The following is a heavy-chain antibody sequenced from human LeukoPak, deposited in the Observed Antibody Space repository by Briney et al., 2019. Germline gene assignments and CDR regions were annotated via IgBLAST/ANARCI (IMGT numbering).Heavy chain of an antibody. CDR2: IWYDGSNK. CDR1: GFTVSSNY. CDR3: ARGMDFWSGYRNYYYYYGMDV. J-gene: IGHJ6*02. V-gene: IGHV3-33*08. D-gene: IGHD3-3*01. Sequence: GGSLRLSCAASGFTVSSNYMNWVRQAPGKGLEWVAVIWYDGSNKYYADSVKGRFTISRDNSKNTLYLQMNSLRAEDTAVYYCARGMDFWSGYRNYYYYYGMDVWGQGTTVTVSS.